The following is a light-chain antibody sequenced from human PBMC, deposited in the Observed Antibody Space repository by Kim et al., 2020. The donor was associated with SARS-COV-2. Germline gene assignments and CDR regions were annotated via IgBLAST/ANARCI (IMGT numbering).Light chain of an antibody. CDR2: RDS. V-gene: IGLV3-9*01. J-gene: IGLJ3*02. CDR3: QVWDSSTAV. CDR1: NIGSKN. Sequence: SVAVGQTARITCGGNNIGSKNVRWYQQKPGQAPVLVIYRDSNRPSGIPGRFSGSNSGNTATLTISRAQAGDEADYCCQVWDSSTAVFGGGTKLTVL.